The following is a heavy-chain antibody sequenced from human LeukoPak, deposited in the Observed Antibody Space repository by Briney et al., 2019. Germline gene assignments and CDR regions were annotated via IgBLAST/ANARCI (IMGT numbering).Heavy chain of an antibody. Sequence: GESLRLSCAASGFTFSIYAMTWVRHTPGKGLEWVSTISSGGRTYYADSVKGRFTISRDNSKNTLYLHMNSLRAEDTALYYCAKDYSGSWYYFDYWGQGTLVTVSS. V-gene: IGHV3-23*01. CDR3: AKDYSGSWYYFDY. CDR2: ISSGGRT. D-gene: IGHD6-13*01. CDR1: GFTFSIYA. J-gene: IGHJ4*02.